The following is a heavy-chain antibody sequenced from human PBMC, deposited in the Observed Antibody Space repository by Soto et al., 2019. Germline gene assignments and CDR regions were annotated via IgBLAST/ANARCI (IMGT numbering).Heavy chain of an antibody. V-gene: IGHV3-15*07. CDR1: GFTFCNAW. J-gene: IGHJ6*02. Sequence: GGSLRLSCAASGFTFCNAWMNWVRQAPGKGLEWVGRIKSKTDGGTTDYAAPVKGRFTISRDDSKNTLYLQMNSLKTEDTAVYYCTTDTIAAAWDYYYYYGMDVWGQGTTVTVSS. CDR3: TTDTIAAAWDYYYYYGMDV. D-gene: IGHD6-13*01. CDR2: IKSKTDGGTT.